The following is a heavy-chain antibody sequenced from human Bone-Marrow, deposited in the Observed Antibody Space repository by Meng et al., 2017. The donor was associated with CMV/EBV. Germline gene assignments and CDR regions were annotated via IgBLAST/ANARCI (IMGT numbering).Heavy chain of an antibody. V-gene: IGHV3-7*01. J-gene: IGHJ6*02. CDR1: GFTFSSYA. Sequence: GESLKISCAASGFTFSSYAMHWVRQAPGKGLEWVANIEQDGEKHYGDSVKGRFTISRDNAENSLYLQMNTLRVEDTAIYYCARGAGDYYYGMDVWGQGTTVTVSS. CDR3: ARGAGDYYYGMDV. CDR2: IEQDGEK.